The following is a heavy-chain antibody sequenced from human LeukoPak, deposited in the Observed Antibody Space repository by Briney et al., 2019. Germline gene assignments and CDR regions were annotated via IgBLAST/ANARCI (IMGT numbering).Heavy chain of an antibody. CDR2: IYHSGST. J-gene: IGHJ4*02. CDR3: ARDPYSSGHFDY. CDR1: GGSISSGGYS. D-gene: IGHD6-19*01. V-gene: IGHV4-30-2*01. Sequence: SETLSLTCAVSGGSISSGGYSWSWIRQPPGKGLEWIGYIYHSGSTYYNPSLKSRVTISVDRSKNQFSLKLSSVTAADTAVYYCARDPYSSGHFDYWGQGTLVTVSS.